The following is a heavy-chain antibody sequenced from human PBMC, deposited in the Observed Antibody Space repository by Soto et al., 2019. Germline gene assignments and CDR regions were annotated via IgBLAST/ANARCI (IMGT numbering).Heavy chain of an antibody. CDR2: FDPEDGET. J-gene: IGHJ6*03. V-gene: IGHV1-24*01. CDR3: ARDGGYSYGYSWSYYYYYMDV. CDR1: GYTLTELS. D-gene: IGHD5-18*01. Sequence: SVKVSCKVSGYTLTELSMHWVRQAPGKGLEWMGGFDPEDGETIYAQKFQGRVTMTEDTSTDTAYMELSSLRSEDTAVYYCARDGGYSYGYSWSYYYYYMDVWGKGTKVTVSS.